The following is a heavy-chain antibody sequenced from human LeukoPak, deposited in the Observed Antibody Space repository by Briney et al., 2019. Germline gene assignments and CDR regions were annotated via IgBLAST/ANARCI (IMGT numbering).Heavy chain of an antibody. D-gene: IGHD4-11*01. CDR3: ARLMTTYSRGAFDI. V-gene: IGHV1-2*02. J-gene: IGHJ3*02. Sequence: ASVKVSCKASGYTFTVYYMHWVRQAPGQGREWMGCINPNSGGTNYAQKFQGRVTMTRDTSISTAYMELSRLRSDDTAVYYCARLMTTYSRGAFDIWGQGTMVTVSS. CDR2: INPNSGGT. CDR1: GYTFTVYY.